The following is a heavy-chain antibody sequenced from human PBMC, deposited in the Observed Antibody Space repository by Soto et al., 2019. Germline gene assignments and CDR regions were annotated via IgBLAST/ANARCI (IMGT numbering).Heavy chain of an antibody. CDR1: GFSFSTSG. J-gene: IGHJ4*02. V-gene: IGHV3-33*01. CDR2: IWWDGSES. D-gene: IGHD4-17*01. Sequence: QVQLVQSGGGVVQPGGSLRLSCGASGFSFSTSGMHWVRQAPGKGLEWVAIIWWDGSESYYADSVKGRFTISRDNSNDRLYLQMSSLRVEDTAVYYFARGRGTTVTTRRGGDFDSLGQGTLVTVSS. CDR3: ARGRGTTVTTRRGGDFDS.